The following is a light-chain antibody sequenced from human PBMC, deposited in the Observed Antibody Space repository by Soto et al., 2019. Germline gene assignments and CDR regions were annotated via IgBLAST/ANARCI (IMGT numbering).Light chain of an antibody. V-gene: IGKV1D-12*01. J-gene: IGKJ4*01. CDR1: QGISSR. CDR3: QQTNSFPLT. CDR2: DAS. Sequence: DSQRTRSPSSVSASVGDRVAITCRASQGISSRLGWYQQKSGKAPILLIYDASSLQSGVPSRFSGSGSGTDFTLSISSLQPEDFATYYCQQTNSFPLTFGGGTKVDIK.